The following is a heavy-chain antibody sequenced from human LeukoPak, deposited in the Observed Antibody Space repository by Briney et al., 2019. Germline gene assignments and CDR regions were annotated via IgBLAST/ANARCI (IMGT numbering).Heavy chain of an antibody. Sequence: GESLKISCQASGYTFTTSWIGWVRPLPGTGLEWMAIIYPSDSDTRYNPSFQGQVTISADKSINTAYLSWSSLKASDSAVYYCAKPGYSASFELWGQGTTVTVSS. CDR2: IYPSDSDT. CDR3: AKPGYSASFEL. V-gene: IGHV5-51*01. CDR1: GYTFTTSW. J-gene: IGHJ3*01. D-gene: IGHD5-12*01.